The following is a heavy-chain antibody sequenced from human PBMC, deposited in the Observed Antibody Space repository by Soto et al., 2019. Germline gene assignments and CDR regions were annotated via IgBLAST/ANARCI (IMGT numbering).Heavy chain of an antibody. Sequence: TLSLTWAGSGGSFSGYYWSWIRQSPGKGLEWIGDINHSGGTNYNPSLKSRVTISGGTSRSQFSLRLSSVTAAATAVYYGARGLPLSWYFWNGYYYFDSCVLGTMVTVS. CDR2: INHSGGT. CDR1: GGSFSGYY. CDR3: ARGLPLSWYFWNGYYYFDS. J-gene: IGHJ4*02. V-gene: IGHV4-34*01. D-gene: IGHD3-3*01.